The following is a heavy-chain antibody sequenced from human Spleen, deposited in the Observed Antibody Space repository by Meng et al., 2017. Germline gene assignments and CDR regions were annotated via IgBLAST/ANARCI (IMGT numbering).Heavy chain of an antibody. CDR1: GFTCDNFA. V-gene: IGHV3-23*01. CDR2: ITAGGGSK. CDR3: VREEDISAAAKLFCDY. Sequence: GGSLRLSCAASGFTCDNFAMSWVRQAPGKGPEWVSGITAGGGSKYYANSVKGRFTISRDNSRNTVFLQINSLRVEDTAVYYCVREEDISAAAKLFCDYWGQGTLVTVSS. J-gene: IGHJ4*02. D-gene: IGHD6-13*01.